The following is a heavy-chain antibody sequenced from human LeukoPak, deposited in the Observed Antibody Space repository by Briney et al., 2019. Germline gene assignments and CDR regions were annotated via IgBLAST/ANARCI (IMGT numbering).Heavy chain of an antibody. V-gene: IGHV4-59*01. CDR2: IYYSGST. D-gene: IGHD4-17*01. J-gene: IGHJ3*02. Sequence: PSETLSLTCTVSGGSISSYYWSWIRQPPGKGLEWIGYIYYSGSTNYNPSLKSRVTISVDTSKNQFSLKLSSVTAADTAVYYCARDPDDYDASFDIWGQGTMVTVSS. CDR1: GGSISSYY. CDR3: ARDPDDYDASFDI.